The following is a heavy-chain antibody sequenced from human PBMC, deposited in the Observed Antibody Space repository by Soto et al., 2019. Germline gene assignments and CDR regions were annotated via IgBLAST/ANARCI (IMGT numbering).Heavy chain of an antibody. CDR1: GGSISSGGYY. Sequence: PSETLSLTCTVSGGSISSGGYYWSWIRQHPGKGLEWIGYIYYSGSTYYNPSLKSRVTISVDTSKNQFSLKLSSVTAADTAVYYCARDGGEQLLKHARWFDPWGQGTLVTVSS. D-gene: IGHD2-2*01. CDR3: ARDGGEQLLKHARWFDP. J-gene: IGHJ5*02. CDR2: IYYSGST. V-gene: IGHV4-31*03.